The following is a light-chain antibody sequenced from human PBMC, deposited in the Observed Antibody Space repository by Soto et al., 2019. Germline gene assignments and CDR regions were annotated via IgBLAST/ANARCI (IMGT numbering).Light chain of an antibody. CDR1: QGISSW. V-gene: IGKV1-5*01. CDR2: DAS. CDR3: QQYNSYSPWT. Sequence: IEMTQYQSTLSESVRDRVTITCQESQGISSWLAWYQQKPGKAPKLLIYDASSLESGVPSRFSGSGSGTEFTLTISSLQPDDFATYYCQQYNSYSPWTFGQGTKVDIK. J-gene: IGKJ1*01.